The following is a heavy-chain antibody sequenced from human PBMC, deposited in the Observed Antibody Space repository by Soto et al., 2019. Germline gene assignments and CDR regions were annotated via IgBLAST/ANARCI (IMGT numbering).Heavy chain of an antibody. CDR1: GFTFSDYY. CDR3: AGDHSGYDQRVFGY. CDR2: ISSSGSTI. V-gene: IGHV3-11*01. D-gene: IGHD5-12*01. Sequence: GGSLRLSCAASGFTFSDYYMSWIRQAPGKGLEWVSYISSSGSTIYYADSVKGRFTISRDNAKNSLYLQMNSLRAEDTAGYYCAGDHSGYDQRVFGYWGQGTLVTVSS. J-gene: IGHJ4*02.